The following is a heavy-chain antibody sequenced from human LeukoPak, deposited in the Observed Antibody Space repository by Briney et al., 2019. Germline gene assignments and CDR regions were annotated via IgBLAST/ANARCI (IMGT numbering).Heavy chain of an antibody. Sequence: GASVKVSCKASGYTFTSYDINWVRQATGQGLEWMGWMNPNSGNAGYAQKFQGRVTITRNTSISTAYMELSSLRSEDTAVYYCARGACSGGSCYFDYWDQGTLVTVSS. CDR1: GYTFTSYD. D-gene: IGHD2-15*01. V-gene: IGHV1-8*03. J-gene: IGHJ4*02. CDR3: ARGACSGGSCYFDY. CDR2: MNPNSGNA.